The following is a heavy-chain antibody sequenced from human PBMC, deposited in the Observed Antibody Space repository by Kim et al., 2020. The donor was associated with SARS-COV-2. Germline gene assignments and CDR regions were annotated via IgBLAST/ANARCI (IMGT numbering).Heavy chain of an antibody. D-gene: IGHD6-19*01. CDR1: GYTFTSYA. CDR2: INAGNGNT. J-gene: IGHJ4*02. CDR3: ALGIAVAGTIDDY. V-gene: IGHV1-3*01. Sequence: ASVKVSCKASGYTFTSYAMHWVRQAPGQRLEWMGWINAGNGNTKYSQKFQGRVTITRDTSASTAYMALSSLRSEDTAVYYCALGIAVAGTIDDYCGQGTLVSVSS.